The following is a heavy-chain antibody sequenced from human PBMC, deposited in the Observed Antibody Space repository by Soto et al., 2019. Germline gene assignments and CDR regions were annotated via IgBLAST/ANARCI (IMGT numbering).Heavy chain of an antibody. CDR1: GGSFSGYY. Sequence: PSETLSLTCAVYGGSFSGYYWSWIRQPPGKGLEWIGEINHSGSTNYNPSLKSRVTISVDTSKNQFSLKVSSVTATDTAVYYCAESRSGYGNWFGPWGQGTLVTVSS. CDR2: INHSGST. D-gene: IGHD6-25*01. J-gene: IGHJ5*02. CDR3: AESRSGYGNWFGP. V-gene: IGHV4-34*01.